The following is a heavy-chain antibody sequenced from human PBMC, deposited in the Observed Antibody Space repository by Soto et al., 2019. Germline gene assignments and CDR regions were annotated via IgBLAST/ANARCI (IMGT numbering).Heavy chain of an antibody. CDR2: IYHSGST. V-gene: IGHV4-38-2*02. CDR3: ARDSTDGGPYYYYGMDV. CDR1: GYSISSGYY. J-gene: IGHJ6*02. D-gene: IGHD2-15*01. Sequence: SETLSLTCAVSGYSISSGYYWGWIRQPPGKGLEWIGSIYHSGSTYYNPSLKSRVTISVDTSKNQFSLKLSSVTAADTAVYYCARDSTDGGPYYYYGMDVWGQGTTVTV.